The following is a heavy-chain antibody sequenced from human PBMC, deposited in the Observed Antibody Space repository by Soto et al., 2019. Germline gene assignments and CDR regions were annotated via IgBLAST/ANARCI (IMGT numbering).Heavy chain of an antibody. Sequence: ASVKVSCKASGYTFTSYYMHWVRQAPGQGLEWIGIINSSGGSTTYAQQFQGRVTMTSDTSTSTAYMEVTSLTSDDTAVYYCARDSGGSGKATLDYWGQGALVTVSS. CDR3: ARDSGGSGKATLDY. J-gene: IGHJ4*02. V-gene: IGHV1-46*01. CDR2: INSSGGST. CDR1: GYTFTSYY. D-gene: IGHD3-10*01.